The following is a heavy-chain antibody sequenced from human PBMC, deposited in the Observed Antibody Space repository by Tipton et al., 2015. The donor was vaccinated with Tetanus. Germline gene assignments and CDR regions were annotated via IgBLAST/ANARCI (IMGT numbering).Heavy chain of an antibody. CDR1: GGSISSGGYF. CDR2: IYYSGST. CDR3: ARDQGGGRVVRLNWFDP. J-gene: IGHJ5*02. V-gene: IGHV4-31*02. D-gene: IGHD6-6*01. Sequence: LRLSCTVSGGSISSGGYFWNWIRQHPGKGLEWIGYIYYSGSTYYNPSLKSRVSMSVDTSKNQFFLNLTSVTAADTAVYYCARDQGGGRVVRLNWFDPWGQGTLVTVSS.